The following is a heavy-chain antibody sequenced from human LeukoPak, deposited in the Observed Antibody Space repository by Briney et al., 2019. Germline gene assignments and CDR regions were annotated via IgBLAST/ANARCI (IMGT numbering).Heavy chain of an antibody. CDR2: IYYSGST. V-gene: IGHV4-39*01. Sequence: SETLSLTCTVSGGSISSSSYYWGWIRQPPGKGLEWIGRIYYSGSTYYNPSLKSRVTISVDTSKNQFSLKLSSVTAADTAVYYCARINYYDSSGYYYVVRVGAFDIWGQGTMVTVSS. CDR3: ARINYYDSSGYYYVVRVGAFDI. D-gene: IGHD3-22*01. J-gene: IGHJ3*02. CDR1: GGSISSSSYY.